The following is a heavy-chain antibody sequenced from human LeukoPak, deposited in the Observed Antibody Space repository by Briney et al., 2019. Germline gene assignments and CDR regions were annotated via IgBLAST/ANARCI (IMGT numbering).Heavy chain of an antibody. V-gene: IGHV3-49*04. CDR2: IRSKAYGGTT. CDR3: TRVALDYYDSSGYYSSRAFDI. D-gene: IGHD3-22*01. J-gene: IGHJ3*02. CDR1: GFTVNSNY. Sequence: GGSLRLSCAASGFTVNSNYMSWVRQAPGKGLEWVGFIRSKAYGGTTEYAASVKGRFTISRDDSKSIAYLQMNSLKTEDTAVYYCTRVALDYYDSSGYYSSRAFDIWGQGTMVTVSS.